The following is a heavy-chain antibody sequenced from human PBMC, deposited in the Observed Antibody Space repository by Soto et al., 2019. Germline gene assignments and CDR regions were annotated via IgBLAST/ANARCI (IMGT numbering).Heavy chain of an antibody. CDR2: ISYDGSNK. V-gene: IGHV3-30*18. Sequence: PGGSLRLSCAASGFTFSSYGMHWVRQAPGKWLEWVAVISYDGSNKYYAESVKGRFTISRDNSKNTLYLQMNSLRAEDTAVYYCAKGLVWSLERDDNYWGQGTLVTVSS. J-gene: IGHJ4*02. D-gene: IGHD3-3*01. CDR1: GFTFSSYG. CDR3: AKGLVWSLERDDNY.